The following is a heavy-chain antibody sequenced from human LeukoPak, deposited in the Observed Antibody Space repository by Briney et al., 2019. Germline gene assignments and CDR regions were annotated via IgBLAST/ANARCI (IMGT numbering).Heavy chain of an antibody. CDR3: AKDSSSSWYRGSNWFDP. CDR1: GFTFSSHW. CDR2: IKGDGSST. J-gene: IGHJ5*02. V-gene: IGHV3-74*01. Sequence: GGALRLSCAASGFTFSSHWMHWVRQAPGKGLVWVSRIKGDGSSTSYADSVEGRFTISRDNAKNSLYLQMNSLRAEDTALYYCAKDSSSSWYRGSNWFDPWGQGTLVTVSS. D-gene: IGHD6-13*01.